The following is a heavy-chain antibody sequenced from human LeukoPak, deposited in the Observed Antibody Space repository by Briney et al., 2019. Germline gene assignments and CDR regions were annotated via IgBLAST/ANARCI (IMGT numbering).Heavy chain of an antibody. V-gene: IGHV1-18*01. Sequence: ASVKVSCKASGHTFTSYGISWVRQAPGQGLEWMGWISAYNGNTNYAQKLQGRVTMTTDTSTSTAYMELRSLRSDDTAVYYCARDLREYSSGWYPFDYWGQGTLVTVSS. J-gene: IGHJ4*02. CDR1: GHTFTSYG. D-gene: IGHD6-19*01. CDR3: ARDLREYSSGWYPFDY. CDR2: ISAYNGNT.